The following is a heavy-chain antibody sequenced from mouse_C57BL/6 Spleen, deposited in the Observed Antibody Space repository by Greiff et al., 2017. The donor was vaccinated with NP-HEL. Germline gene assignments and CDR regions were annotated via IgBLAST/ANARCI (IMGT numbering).Heavy chain of an antibody. CDR2: ISSGSSTI. V-gene: IGHV5-17*01. J-gene: IGHJ2*01. D-gene: IGHD1-1*01. CDR3: ARSITTVVATEYYFDY. CDR1: GFTFSDYG. Sequence: EVMLVESGGGLVKPGGSLKLSCAASGFTFSDYGMHWVRQAPEKGLEWVAYISSGSSTIYYADTVKGRFTISRDNAKNTLFLQMTSLRSEYTAMYYCARSITTVVATEYYFDYWGQGTTLTVSS.